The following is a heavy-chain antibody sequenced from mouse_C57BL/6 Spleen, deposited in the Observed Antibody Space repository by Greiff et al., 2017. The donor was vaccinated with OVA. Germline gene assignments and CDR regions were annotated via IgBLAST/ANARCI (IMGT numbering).Heavy chain of an antibody. CDR1: GFSFNTYA. J-gene: IGHJ2*01. Sequence: EAGGGLVQPKGSLKLSCAASGFSFNTYAMNWVRQAPGKGLEWVARIRSKSNNYATYYADSVKDRFTISRDDSESMLYLQMNNLKTEDTAMYYGVRHRYYGNYEEYYLDYWGQGTTLTVSS. D-gene: IGHD2-1*01. V-gene: IGHV10-1*01. CDR3: VRHRYYGNYEEYYLDY. CDR2: IRSKSNNYAT.